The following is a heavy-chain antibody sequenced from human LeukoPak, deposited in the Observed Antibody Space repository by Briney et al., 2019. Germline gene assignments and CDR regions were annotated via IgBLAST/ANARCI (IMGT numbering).Heavy chain of an antibody. V-gene: IGHV1-8*02. D-gene: IGHD3-9*01. Sequence: ASVKVSCKASGYTLTSYDINWVRQATGQGLEWMGWMNPNSGNTGYAQKFQGRVTMTRNTSISTAYMELSSLRSEDTAVYYCARQYYDILTGYYPPSYYYYYMDVWGKGTTVTISS. CDR2: MNPNSGNT. CDR3: ARQYYDILTGYYPPSYYYYYMDV. CDR1: GYTLTSYD. J-gene: IGHJ6*03.